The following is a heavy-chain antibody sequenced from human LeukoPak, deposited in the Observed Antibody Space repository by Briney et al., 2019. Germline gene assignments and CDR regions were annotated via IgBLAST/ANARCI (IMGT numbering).Heavy chain of an antibody. CDR1: GYTFTGYY. V-gene: IGHV1-18*04. CDR3: ARYHTGLFDY. Sequence: ASVKVSCKASGYTFTGYYMHWVRQAPGQGLEWMGWVSAYNGNTNYAQKLQGRVTMTTDTSTSTAYMELRSLRSDDTAVYYCARYHTGLFDYWGQGTLVTVSS. CDR2: VSAYNGNT. D-gene: IGHD3-10*01. J-gene: IGHJ4*02.